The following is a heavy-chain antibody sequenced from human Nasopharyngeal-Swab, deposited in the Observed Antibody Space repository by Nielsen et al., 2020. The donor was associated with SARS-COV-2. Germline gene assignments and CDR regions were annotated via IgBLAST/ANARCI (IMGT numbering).Heavy chain of an antibody. CDR2: IYYSGST. Sequence: WLRQPPGKGLEWIGHIYYSGSTYYNPSLKSRVTISVDPSKNQFTLKLRSVAAADTGVYYCARGGGCFGELLGGYYYYYYYMDVWGKGTTVTVSS. D-gene: IGHD3-10*01. V-gene: IGHV4-31*02. CDR3: ARGGGCFGELLGGYYYYYYYMDV. J-gene: IGHJ6*03.